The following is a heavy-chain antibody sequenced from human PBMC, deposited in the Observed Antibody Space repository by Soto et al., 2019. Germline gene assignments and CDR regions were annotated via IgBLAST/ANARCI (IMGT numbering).Heavy chain of an antibody. D-gene: IGHD6-13*01. J-gene: IGHJ5*02. CDR1: GGSISSGDYY. CDR3: ARGIAAAGTGWFDP. CDR2: IYYSGST. Sequence: KPSETLSLTCTVSGGSISSGDYYWSWIRQPPGKGLEWIGYIYYSGSTCYNPSLKSRVTISVDTSKNQFSLKLSSVTAADTAVYYCARGIAAAGTGWFDPWGQGTLVTVSS. V-gene: IGHV4-30-4*01.